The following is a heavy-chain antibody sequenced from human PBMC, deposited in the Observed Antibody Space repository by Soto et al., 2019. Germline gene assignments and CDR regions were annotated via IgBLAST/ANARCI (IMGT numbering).Heavy chain of an antibody. CDR1: RGSITSSGYY. CDR3: ARSAWDVVITTYYFDY. J-gene: IGHJ4*02. D-gene: IGHD3-22*01. CDR2: IYYSGST. Sequence: SETLSLTCSVSRGSITSSGYYWSWIRQHPGKGLEWIGYIYYSGSTYYNPSLKSRVTTSVDTSKNQFSLKLSSVTAADTAVYDCARSAWDVVITTYYFDYWGQGTLVTVS. V-gene: IGHV4-30-4*01.